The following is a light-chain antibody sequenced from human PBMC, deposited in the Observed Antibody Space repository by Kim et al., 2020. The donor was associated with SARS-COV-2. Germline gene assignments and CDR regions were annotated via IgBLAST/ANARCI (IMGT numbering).Light chain of an antibody. J-gene: IGLJ1*01. Sequence: SYELTQPPSVSVSPGQTASITCSGDKLGDKYACWYQQKPGQSPVLVIYQDSKRSSGIPERFSGSNSGNTATLTISGTQAMDEADYYCQAWDSSTHVFGTGTKVTVL. CDR3: QAWDSSTHV. CDR2: QDS. CDR1: KLGDKY. V-gene: IGLV3-1*01.